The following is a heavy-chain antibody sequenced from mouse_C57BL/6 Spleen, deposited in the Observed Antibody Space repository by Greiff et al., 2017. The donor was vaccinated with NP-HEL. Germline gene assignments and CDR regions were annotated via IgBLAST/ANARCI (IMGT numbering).Heavy chain of an antibody. CDR3: ARHADSSGYTIPY. D-gene: IGHD3-2*02. Sequence: VKLMESGPGLVAPSQSLSITCTVSGFSLTSYGVHWVRQPPGKGLEWLVVIWSDGSTTYNSALKSRLSISKDNSTSQVFLKMNSLQTDDTAMYYCARHADSSGYTIPYWGQGTLVTVSA. V-gene: IGHV2-6-1*01. CDR2: IWSDGST. CDR1: GFSLTSYG. J-gene: IGHJ3*01.